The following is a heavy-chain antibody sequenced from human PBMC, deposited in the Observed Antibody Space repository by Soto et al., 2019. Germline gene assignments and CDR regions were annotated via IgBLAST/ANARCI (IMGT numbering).Heavy chain of an antibody. V-gene: IGHV3-23*01. D-gene: IGHD6-13*01. CDR1: GFTFSSYA. J-gene: IGHJ6*02. Sequence: GGSLRLSCAASGFTFSSYAMSWVRQAPGKGLEWVSVIRGNGSSTYYADSVKGRFTISRDNSKNTLYLQMNSLRAEDTAVYYCARTPDSIAAVFNPYYYYGMDVWGQGTTVTVSS. CDR3: ARTPDSIAAVFNPYYYYGMDV. CDR2: IRGNGSST.